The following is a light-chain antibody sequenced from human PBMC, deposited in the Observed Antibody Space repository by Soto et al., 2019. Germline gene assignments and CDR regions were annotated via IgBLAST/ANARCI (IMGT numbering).Light chain of an antibody. V-gene: IGKV1-5*01. J-gene: IGKJ1*01. Sequence: DIQMTKAPSPLPASVGDRVSVTCRASKSVSNWLDWHQQKQGTDPKVLTYNASNLHSGVPSRFSGSGSVTECTLTISSLQPYNCATYYCQQYNSYSFGQETKV. CDR3: QQYNSYS. CDR1: KSVSNW. CDR2: NAS.